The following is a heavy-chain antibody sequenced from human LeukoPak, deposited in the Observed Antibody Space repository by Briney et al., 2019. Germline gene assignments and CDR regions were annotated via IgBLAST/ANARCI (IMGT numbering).Heavy chain of an antibody. CDR2: IRSKANSCAT. J-gene: IGHJ5*02. CDR1: GFTFSGSA. V-gene: IGHV3-73*01. CDR3: TRVSGVGAPLFFGVPP. Sequence: PGGSLRLSCAASGFTFSGSAMHWVRQASGKGLEWVGRIRSKANSCATAYAASVKGRFTISRDDSKNTAYLQMNSLKTEDTAVYYCTRVSGVGAPLFFGVPPWGQGTLVTVSS. D-gene: IGHD3-3*01.